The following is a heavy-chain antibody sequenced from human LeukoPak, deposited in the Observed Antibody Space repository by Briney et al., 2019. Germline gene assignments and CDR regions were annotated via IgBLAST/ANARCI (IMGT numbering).Heavy chain of an antibody. J-gene: IGHJ4*02. CDR2: INNNGGRT. CDR1: GFIFSNYD. D-gene: IGHD3-3*01. CDR3: VKMYDGY. Sequence: GGSLRLSCSASGFIFSNYDMHWVREAPGKGLEYVSAINNNGGRTYYADSVKGRFTVSRDNPKNTLYLQMSSLRAEDTAVYYCVKMYDGYWGQGTLVTVSS. V-gene: IGHV3-64D*06.